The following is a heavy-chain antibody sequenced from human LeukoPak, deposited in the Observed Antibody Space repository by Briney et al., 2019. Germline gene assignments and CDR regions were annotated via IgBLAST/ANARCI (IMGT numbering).Heavy chain of an antibody. D-gene: IGHD2-2*01. CDR2: ISGSGGNT. J-gene: IGHJ3*02. V-gene: IGHV3-23*01. CDR1: GFTFSSYG. Sequence: GGSLRLSCAASGFTFSSYGMSWVRQAPGKGLEWVSAISGSGGNTFYADSVKGRFTISRDSSKNTLYLQMNSLRAEDTAVYCCAKGYCSTTNCYAFDIWGQGTMVTVSS. CDR3: AKGYCSTTNCYAFDI.